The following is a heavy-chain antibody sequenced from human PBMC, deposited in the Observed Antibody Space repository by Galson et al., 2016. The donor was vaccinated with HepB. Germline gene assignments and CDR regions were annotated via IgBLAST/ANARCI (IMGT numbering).Heavy chain of an antibody. D-gene: IGHD1-1*01. CDR1: GFVFSNFG. CDR3: AKERLVRRIFDH. V-gene: IGHV3-23*01. CDR2: ISTRRTT. Sequence: SLRLSCAASGFVFSNFGLSWVRQAPGKGLEWVASISTRRTTYYSDSVQGRFTISRDNSNNTLYLPTNGLRAENTAVYYCAKERLVRRIFDHWGQGTLLTVSS. J-gene: IGHJ4*02.